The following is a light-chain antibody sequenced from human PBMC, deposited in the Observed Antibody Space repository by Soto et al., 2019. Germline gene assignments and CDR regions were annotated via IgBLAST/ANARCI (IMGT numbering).Light chain of an antibody. CDR3: QQYDDLPYT. J-gene: IGKJ2*01. CDR2: DGS. V-gene: IGKV1-33*01. CDR1: QDIKNF. Sequence: DIHLTQSPSSLSASVGDRVTITCQASQDIKNFLNWYQQKPGKAPKLLIYDGSSLETGVPSRFSGSGSGTDFTFAISSLQPEDIATYYCQQYDDLPYTFGQGTKLEI.